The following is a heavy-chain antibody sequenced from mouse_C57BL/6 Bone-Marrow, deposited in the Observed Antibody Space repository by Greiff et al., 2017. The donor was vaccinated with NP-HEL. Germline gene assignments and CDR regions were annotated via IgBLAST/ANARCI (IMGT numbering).Heavy chain of an antibody. J-gene: IGHJ2*01. CDR2: ISDGGSYT. CDR1: GFTFSSYA. Sequence: EVQLVESGGGLVKPGGSLKLSCAASGFTFSSYAMSWVRQTPEKRLEWVATISDGGSYTYYPDNVKGRFTISRDNAKNNLYLQMSHLKSEDTAMYYCARADYYGLYYFDYWGQGTTLTVSS. CDR3: ARADYYGLYYFDY. D-gene: IGHD1-2*01. V-gene: IGHV5-4*01.